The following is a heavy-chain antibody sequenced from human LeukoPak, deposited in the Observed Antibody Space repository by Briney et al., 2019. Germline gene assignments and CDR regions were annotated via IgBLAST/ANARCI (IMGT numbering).Heavy chain of an antibody. V-gene: IGHV3-11*06. CDR2: LSSSGSHT. J-gene: IGHJ4*02. CDR1: GFTVSDYY. CDR3: ARDGYGALRFDC. Sequence: GGSLRLSCAASGFTVSDYYMSWIRQAPGKGLEWISYLSSSGSHTNFADSVEGRFTISRDNAKNSLYLQMNSLRVEDTAVYYCARDGYGALRFDCWGQGTLVTVSS. D-gene: IGHD4/OR15-4a*01.